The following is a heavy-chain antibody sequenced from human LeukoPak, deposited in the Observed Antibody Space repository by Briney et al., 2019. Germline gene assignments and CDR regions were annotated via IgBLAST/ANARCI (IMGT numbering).Heavy chain of an antibody. Sequence: SETLSPTCAVYGGSFSGYYWSWIRQPPGKGLEWIGEINHSGSTNYNPSLKSRVTISVDTSKNQFSLKLSSVTAADTAVYYCASIAAAGTYNSRYYYYYGMDVWGKGTTVTVSS. V-gene: IGHV4-34*01. CDR2: INHSGST. D-gene: IGHD6-13*01. CDR3: ASIAAAGTYNSRYYYYYGMDV. J-gene: IGHJ6*04. CDR1: GGSFSGYY.